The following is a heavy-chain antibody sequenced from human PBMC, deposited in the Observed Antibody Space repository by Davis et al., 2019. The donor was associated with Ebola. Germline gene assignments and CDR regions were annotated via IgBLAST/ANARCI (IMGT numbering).Heavy chain of an antibody. V-gene: IGHV1-8*01. J-gene: IGHJ6*02. CDR1: GYTFTSYD. Sequence: ASVKVSCKASGYTFTSYDINWVRQATGQGLEWMGWMNPNSGNTGYAQKFQGRVTVTRDTSISTAYMELSRLRSDDTAVYYCARWGGTGTNPGSTGMDVWGQGTTVTVSS. D-gene: IGHD1-7*01. CDR3: ARWGGTGTNPGSTGMDV. CDR2: MNPNSGNT.